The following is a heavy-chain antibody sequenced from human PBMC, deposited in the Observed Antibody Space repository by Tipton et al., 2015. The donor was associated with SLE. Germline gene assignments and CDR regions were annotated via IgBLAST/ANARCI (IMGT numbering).Heavy chain of an antibody. J-gene: IGHJ3*02. Sequence: SLRLSCAASGFTFSDYYMTWVRQAPGKGLEWIAYISAGDIIFYADSVKGRFTISRDTAKNSLFLQMNSLRAEDTSVYYCAREEGDSFDMWGQGTMVTVSS. V-gene: IGHV3-69-1*01. CDR1: GFTFSDYY. CDR3: AREEGDSFDM. CDR2: ISAGDII.